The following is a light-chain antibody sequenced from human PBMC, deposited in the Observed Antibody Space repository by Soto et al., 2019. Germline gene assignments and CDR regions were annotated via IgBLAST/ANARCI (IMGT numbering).Light chain of an antibody. Sequence: EIVLTQSPGTLSLSPGERATLSCRASQTVSTNYLAWYQQKPGQAPRLLIYGASKRATGIPDRFSGSGSGTDFTLTISRLEPEDFAVYYCQQYFNWPPLTFGGGTKVEIK. CDR3: QQYFNWPPLT. CDR1: QTVSTNY. V-gene: IGKV3-20*01. CDR2: GAS. J-gene: IGKJ4*01.